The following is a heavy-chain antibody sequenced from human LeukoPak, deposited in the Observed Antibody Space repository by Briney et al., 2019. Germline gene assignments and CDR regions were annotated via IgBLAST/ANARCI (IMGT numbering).Heavy chain of an antibody. CDR1: GFTFSSYA. CDR3: VKRSDSSGYYYMSY. Sequence: GGSLRLSCSASGFTFSSYAMHWVRQAPGKGLEYVSAISSNGGSTYYADSVKGKFTISRDNSKNTLYLQMSSLRAEETAVYYCVKRSDSSGYYYMSYWGQGTLVTVSS. CDR2: ISSNGGST. J-gene: IGHJ4*02. D-gene: IGHD3-22*01. V-gene: IGHV3-64D*09.